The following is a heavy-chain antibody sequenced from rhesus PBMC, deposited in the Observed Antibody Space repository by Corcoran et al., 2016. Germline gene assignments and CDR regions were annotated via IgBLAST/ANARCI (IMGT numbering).Heavy chain of an antibody. D-gene: IGHD5-12*01. Sequence: QVTLKESGPALVKPTQTLTLTCTFSGFSLTTSGMGVGWIRQPPGKALEWLALIYWDDDNRYSTSLKSRLTISKDTSKNQVVLIITNMDPVDTATYYCARRGYSYSFDYWGQGVLVTVSS. CDR2: IYWDDDN. V-gene: IGHV2-174*01. CDR1: GFSLTTSGMG. CDR3: ARRGYSYSFDY. J-gene: IGHJ4*01.